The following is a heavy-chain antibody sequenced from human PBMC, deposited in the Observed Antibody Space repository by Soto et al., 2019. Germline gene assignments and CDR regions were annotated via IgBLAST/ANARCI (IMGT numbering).Heavy chain of an antibody. CDR3: ARVSAPQYSSSLYYFDY. Sequence: ASVKVSCKASGYTFTSYAMHWVRQAPGQRLEWMGWINPGNGKTKYSQKFQGRVTITRDTSASTAYMELSSLRSEDTAVYYCARVSAPQYSSSLYYFDYWGQGTLVTVSS. V-gene: IGHV1-3*01. D-gene: IGHD6-13*01. CDR1: GYTFTSYA. CDR2: INPGNGKT. J-gene: IGHJ4*02.